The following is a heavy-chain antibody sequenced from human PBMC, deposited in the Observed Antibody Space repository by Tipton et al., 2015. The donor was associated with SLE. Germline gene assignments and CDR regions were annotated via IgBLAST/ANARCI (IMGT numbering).Heavy chain of an antibody. Sequence: TLSLTCAVSGFSINTGYYWGWIRQPPGKGLEWIGNIYLSGSTNYNPSLKSRVSISVDTSRNQFSLKLSSVTAADTAVYYCARAEFSSNWYMYWHFDLWGRGTLVTVSS. D-gene: IGHD6-13*01. V-gene: IGHV4-38-2*01. J-gene: IGHJ2*01. CDR2: IYLSGST. CDR1: GFSINTGYY. CDR3: ARAEFSSNWYMYWHFDL.